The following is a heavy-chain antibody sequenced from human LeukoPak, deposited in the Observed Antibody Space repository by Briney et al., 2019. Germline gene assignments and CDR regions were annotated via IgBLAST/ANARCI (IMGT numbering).Heavy chain of an antibody. D-gene: IGHD6-19*01. CDR3: ARLPIAVAGLYYFDY. CDR1: GYTFTSYG. CDR2: ISAYNGNT. J-gene: IGHJ4*02. Sequence: SVKVSCKASGYTFTSYGISWVRQAPGQGLEWMGWISAYNGNTNYAQKLQGRVTMTTDTSTSTAYMELRSLRSDDTAVYYCARLPIAVAGLYYFDYWGQGTLVTVSS. V-gene: IGHV1-18*01.